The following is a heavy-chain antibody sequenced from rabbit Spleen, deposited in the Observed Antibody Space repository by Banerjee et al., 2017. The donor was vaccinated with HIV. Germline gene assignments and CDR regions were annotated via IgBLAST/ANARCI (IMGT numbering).Heavy chain of an antibody. CDR1: GVSFSFNSY. J-gene: IGHJ3*01. V-gene: IGHV1S40*01. Sequence: QSLEESGGDLVKPGASLTLTCTASGVSFSFNSYMCWVRQAPGKGLEWIGFIYTGNGKNYYASWAKGRFTISKTSSTTVTLQVTSLTAADTATYFCASDVRWGQGTLVTVS. CDR2: IYTGNGKN. CDR3: ASDVR.